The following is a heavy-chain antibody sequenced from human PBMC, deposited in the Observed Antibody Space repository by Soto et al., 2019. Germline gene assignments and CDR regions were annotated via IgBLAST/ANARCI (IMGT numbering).Heavy chain of an antibody. CDR2: IYWDDSK. Sequence: QITLKESGPTLVRPTQTLTLTFAFSGFSLSTSGVGVGWIRQPPGKALEWLAVIYWDDSKHYSPSLRSRLTITKDTSKNQVVLTMTNMDPMDTGTYYCAHKGPEDWPLDYWGQGTLVMVSS. D-gene: IGHD3-9*01. V-gene: IGHV2-5*02. CDR3: AHKGPEDWPLDY. CDR1: GFSLSTSGVG. J-gene: IGHJ4*02.